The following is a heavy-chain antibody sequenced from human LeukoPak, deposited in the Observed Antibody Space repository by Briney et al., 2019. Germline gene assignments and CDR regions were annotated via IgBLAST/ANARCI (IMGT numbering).Heavy chain of an antibody. D-gene: IGHD3-16*01. V-gene: IGHV4-59*01. J-gene: IGHJ6*02. Sequence: SETLSLTCTVSGGSINIFYWNWIRQPPGKGLEWIGSVYHSGSTNYNPSLKSRVTISVDTSKNQFSLKLTSVTAADTAVYYCARPLMISRKRGMDVWGQGTTVTVSS. CDR2: VYHSGST. CDR1: GGSINIFY. CDR3: ARPLMISRKRGMDV.